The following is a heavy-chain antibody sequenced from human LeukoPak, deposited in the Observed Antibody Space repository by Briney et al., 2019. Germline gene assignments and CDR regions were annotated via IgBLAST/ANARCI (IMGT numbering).Heavy chain of an antibody. CDR3: AKDIRVPYYYDSGSPGTHYYYYGMDV. Sequence: GRSLRLSCAASGFTFSSYGMHWVRQAPGKGLEWVAVISYDGSNKYYADSVKGRFTISRDNSKNTLYLQMNSLRAEDTAVYYCAKDIRVPYYYDSGSPGTHYYYYGMDVWGQGTTVTVSS. CDR1: GFTFSSYG. J-gene: IGHJ6*02. D-gene: IGHD3-10*01. CDR2: ISYDGSNK. V-gene: IGHV3-30*18.